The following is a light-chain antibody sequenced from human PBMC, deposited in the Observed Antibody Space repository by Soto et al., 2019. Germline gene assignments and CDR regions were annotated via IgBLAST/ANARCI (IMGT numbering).Light chain of an antibody. CDR2: DVS. CDR1: SSDVGGYNY. J-gene: IGLJ2*01. V-gene: IGLV2-14*01. CDR3: SSYTSSSTLEVV. Sequence: ALTQPASVSGSPGQSITISCTGTSSDVGGYNYVSWYQQHPGKAPKLMIYDVSNRPSGVSNRSSGSKSGNTASLTISGLQAEDEADYYCSSYTSSSTLEVVFGGGTKVTVL.